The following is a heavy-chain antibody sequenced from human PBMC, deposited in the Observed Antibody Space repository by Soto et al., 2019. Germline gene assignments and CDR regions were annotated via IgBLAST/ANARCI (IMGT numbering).Heavy chain of an antibody. CDR1: GYIFTRYD. Sequence: APVEAFSKASGYIFTRYDINSVRQATGQGLEWMGWMNPNSGNTGYAQKFQGRVTMTRNSSISTAYMELSSLRSEDTAVYYCAKGESYYYYDMDVWGQGTTVPVSS. J-gene: IGHJ6*02. CDR2: MNPNSGNT. CDR3: AKGESYYYYDMDV. V-gene: IGHV1-8*01.